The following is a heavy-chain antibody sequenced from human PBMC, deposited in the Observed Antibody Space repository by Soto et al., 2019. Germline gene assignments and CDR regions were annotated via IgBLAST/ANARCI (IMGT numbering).Heavy chain of an antibody. Sequence: GASVKVSCKASGGTFSSYAISWVRQAPGQGLEWMGGISPNIGKTNYAQKLQGRVTITADESTSTAYMELSSLRSEDTAVFYCARDKVRGVIPDYDLDYWGQGTLVTVSS. CDR3: ARDKVRGVIPDYDLDY. J-gene: IGHJ4*02. CDR2: ISPNIGKT. V-gene: IGHV1-69*13. D-gene: IGHD3-10*01. CDR1: GGTFSSYA.